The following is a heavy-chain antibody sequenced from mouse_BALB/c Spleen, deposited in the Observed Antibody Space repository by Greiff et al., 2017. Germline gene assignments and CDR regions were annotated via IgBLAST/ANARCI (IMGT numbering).Heavy chain of an antibody. D-gene: IGHD1-1*02. Sequence: QVQLQQSGAELVRPGTSVKVSCKASGYAFTNYLIEWVKQRPGQGLEWIGVINPGSGGTNYNEKFKGKATLTADKSSSTAYMQLSSLTSDDSAVYFCARVLSDFAYWGQGTLVTVSA. CDR3: ARVLSDFAY. CDR2: INPGSGGT. CDR1: GYAFTNYL. J-gene: IGHJ3*01. V-gene: IGHV1-54*03.